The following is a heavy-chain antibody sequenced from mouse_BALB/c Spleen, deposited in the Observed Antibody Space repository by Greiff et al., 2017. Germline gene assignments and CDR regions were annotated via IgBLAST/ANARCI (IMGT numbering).Heavy chain of an antibody. V-gene: IGHV6-6*02. Sequence: EVKVEESGGGLVQPGGSMKLSCVASGFTFSSYWMSWVRQSPEKGLEWVAEIRLKSDNYATHYAESVKGKFTISRDDSKSRLYLQMNSLRAEDTGIYYCCGNWAYWGQGTLVTVSA. CDR3: CGNWAY. J-gene: IGHJ3*01. CDR1: GFTFSSYW. CDR2: IRLKSDNYAT. D-gene: IGHD2-1*01.